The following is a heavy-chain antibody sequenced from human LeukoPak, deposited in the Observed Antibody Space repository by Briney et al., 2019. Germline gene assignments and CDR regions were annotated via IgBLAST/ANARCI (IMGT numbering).Heavy chain of an antibody. D-gene: IGHD6-6*01. CDR1: GFTFSSYA. CDR2: ISGGGDNT. J-gene: IGHJ4*02. Sequence: GGSLRLSCAASGFTFSSYAMSWVRQVPGKGLEWVSVISGGGDNTYYADSVKGRFTISRDNSKNMLYLQMNSLRAEDTAVYYCAKWKYSNSGIDDYWGQGTLVTVSS. V-gene: IGHV3-23*01. CDR3: AKWKYSNSGIDDY.